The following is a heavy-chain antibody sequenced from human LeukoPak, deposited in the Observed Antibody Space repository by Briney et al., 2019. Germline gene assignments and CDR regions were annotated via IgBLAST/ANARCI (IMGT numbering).Heavy chain of an antibody. V-gene: IGHV1-69*13. Sequence: ASVKVSCKASGGAFSTHAISWVRQAPAQGLEWMGGIIPMFGTANYAQKFQGRVTITADESTSTAYMELSSLRSEDTAVYYCATFTSSATMVRGYHFDYWGQGTLVTVSS. CDR3: ATFTSSATMVRGYHFDY. D-gene: IGHD3-10*01. CDR2: IIPMFGTA. J-gene: IGHJ4*02. CDR1: GGAFSTHA.